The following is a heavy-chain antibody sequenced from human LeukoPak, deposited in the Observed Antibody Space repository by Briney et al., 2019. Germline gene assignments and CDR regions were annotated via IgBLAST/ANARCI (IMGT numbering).Heavy chain of an antibody. CDR2: IYYGGST. Sequence: SETLSLTCTVSGGSISSGGCYWSWIRQYPGKGLEWIGYIYYGGSTYYTPSLKSRVTISVDTSENQFSLNLSSVTAADTAVYYCARSPYCTGGSCYLFYWGQGTLVTVSS. CDR3: ARSPYCTGGSCYLFY. V-gene: IGHV4-31*03. J-gene: IGHJ4*02. D-gene: IGHD2-15*01. CDR1: GGSISSGGCY.